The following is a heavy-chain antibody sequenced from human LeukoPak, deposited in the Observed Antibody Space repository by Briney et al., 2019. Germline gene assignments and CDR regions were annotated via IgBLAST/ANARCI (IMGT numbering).Heavy chain of an antibody. CDR3: ARLINWEFDY. Sequence: PSETLSLTCTVSGGSISNYYWGWIRQPPGKGLEWIGSIYYSGSTYYNPSPKSRVTISVDTSKNQFSLKLSSVTAADTAVYYCARLINWEFDYWGQGTLVTVSS. CDR1: GGSISNYY. J-gene: IGHJ4*02. D-gene: IGHD1-1*01. CDR2: IYYSGST. V-gene: IGHV4-39*01.